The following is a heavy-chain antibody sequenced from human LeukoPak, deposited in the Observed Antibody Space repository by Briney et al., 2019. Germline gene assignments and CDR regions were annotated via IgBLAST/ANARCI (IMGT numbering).Heavy chain of an antibody. Sequence: GRSLRLSCTTSGFTFGDYAMSWVRQAPGKGLEWVANIKQDGSEKFYVDSLKGRFIISRDNVKNLLYLQMNSLGAEDTAVYYCARDAETYYYDKSATHWGQGTLVTVSS. V-gene: IGHV3-7*01. D-gene: IGHD3-22*01. CDR3: ARDAETYYYDKSATH. CDR1: GFTFGDYA. J-gene: IGHJ4*02. CDR2: IKQDGSEK.